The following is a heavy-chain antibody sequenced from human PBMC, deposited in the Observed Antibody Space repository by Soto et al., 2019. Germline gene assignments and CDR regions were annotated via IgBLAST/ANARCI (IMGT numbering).Heavy chain of an antibody. J-gene: IGHJ6*02. CDR1: GYTFTSYG. V-gene: IGHV1-18*04. D-gene: IGHD2-2*01. Sequence: GASVKVSCKASGYTFTSYGISWVRQAPGQGLEWMGWISAYNGNTNYAQKLRGRVTMTTDTSTSTAYMELRSLRSDDTAVYYCARVGLGYCSSTSCFSGSEYYYYGMDVWGQGTTVTVS. CDR2: ISAYNGNT. CDR3: ARVGLGYCSSTSCFSGSEYYYYGMDV.